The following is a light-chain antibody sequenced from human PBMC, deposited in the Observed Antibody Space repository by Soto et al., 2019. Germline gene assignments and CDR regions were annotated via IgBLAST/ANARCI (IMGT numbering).Light chain of an antibody. CDR2: RAS. V-gene: IGKV1-12*01. CDR1: QGITSW. Sequence: DIQMTQSPSSVSASVGDRVTITCRASQGITSWLAWYQQKPGKAPKLLIYRASNLQSGVPSRFSGSGSGTDFTLTISGLQPADFATYYCQQTTTFPRTFGGGTKGEIK. CDR3: QQTTTFPRT. J-gene: IGKJ4*01.